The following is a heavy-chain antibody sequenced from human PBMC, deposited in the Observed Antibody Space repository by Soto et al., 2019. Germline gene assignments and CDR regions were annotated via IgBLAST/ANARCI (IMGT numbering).Heavy chain of an antibody. V-gene: IGHV3-23*01. D-gene: IGHD2-2*01. CDR3: QKGTDGMPHYPFDN. CDR1: GFTFSSYA. J-gene: IGHJ4*02. Sequence: GGSLRLSCAASGFTFSSYAMTWVRQAPGKGLEWVSSLSSSGGSTYYTNSVKGRFTISRDNSENTLYLQINSLRADDTAVYYCQKGTDGMPHYPFDNWGQGTLVTVSS. CDR2: LSSSGGST.